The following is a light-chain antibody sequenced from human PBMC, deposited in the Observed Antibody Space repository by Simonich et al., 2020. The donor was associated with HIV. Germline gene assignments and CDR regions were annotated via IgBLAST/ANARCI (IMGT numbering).Light chain of an antibody. J-gene: IGKJ1*01. CDR1: QSISSY. Sequence: DIQMTQSPSSLSASVGDRVTITCRASQSISSYLNWDQQKPGKAPKLLIYKASTLESGVPSTFSGSGSGTEFTLTISSLQPDDFATYYCQQYNSHFPTFGQGTKVEIK. CDR3: QQYNSHFPT. CDR2: KAS. V-gene: IGKV1-5*03.